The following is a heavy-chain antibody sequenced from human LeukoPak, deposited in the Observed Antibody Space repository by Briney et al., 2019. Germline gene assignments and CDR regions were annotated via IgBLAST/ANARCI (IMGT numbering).Heavy chain of an antibody. Sequence: GSLRLSCAASGFTFSSYNMNWVRQAPGKGLEWVSAISGSGGRTYNADSMKGRFTISRDNSKNTLYLQMNSLRVEDTAVYYCARDMMGATLYFDSWGQGTLVTVSS. J-gene: IGHJ4*02. V-gene: IGHV3-23*01. CDR1: GFTFSSYN. D-gene: IGHD1-26*01. CDR3: ARDMMGATLYFDS. CDR2: ISGSGGRT.